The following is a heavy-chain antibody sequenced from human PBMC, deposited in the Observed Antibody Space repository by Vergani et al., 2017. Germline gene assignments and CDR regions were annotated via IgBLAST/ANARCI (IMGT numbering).Heavy chain of an antibody. CDR1: GFTFSSYA. D-gene: IGHD3-10*01. CDR2: ISGSGGST. Sequence: EVQLLESGGGLVQPGGSLRLSCAASGFTFSSYAMSWVRQAPGKGLEWVSAISGSGGSTYYADSVKGRFTISRDNSKNTLYLQMNSLRAEDTAVYYCARGGERNPLWFGELFLVFWGQGTLVTVSS. CDR3: ARGGERNPLWFGELFLVF. V-gene: IGHV3-23*01. J-gene: IGHJ4*02.